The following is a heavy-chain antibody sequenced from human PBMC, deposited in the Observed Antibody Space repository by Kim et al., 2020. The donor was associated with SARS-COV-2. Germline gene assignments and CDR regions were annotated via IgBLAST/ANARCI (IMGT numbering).Heavy chain of an antibody. CDR1: GNTFSNYA. CDR3: GHQERGDGYNLYYFNY. J-gene: IGHJ4*02. Sequence: SVKVSCRASGNTFSNYAISWVRQAPGQGLEWLGGIIPIFGTATYAQKFRGRVTITADESVSTDYMELSSLKSDDTAVYYCGHQERGDGYNLYYFNYWGQGTLVTVSS. V-gene: IGHV1-69*13. CDR2: IIPIFGTA. D-gene: IGHD5-12*01.